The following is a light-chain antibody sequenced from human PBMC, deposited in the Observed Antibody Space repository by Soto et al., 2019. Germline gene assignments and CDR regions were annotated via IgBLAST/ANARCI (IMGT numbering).Light chain of an antibody. CDR2: KAS. V-gene: IGKV1-5*03. Sequence: DIQMTQSPSTLSGSVGDRVTITCRASQTISSWLAWYQQKPGKAPKLLIYKASTLKSGVPSRFSGSGSGTEFTLTISNLQPDDFATYYCHHHNSYSEAFGQGTKVDIK. CDR1: QTISSW. J-gene: IGKJ1*01. CDR3: HHHNSYSEA.